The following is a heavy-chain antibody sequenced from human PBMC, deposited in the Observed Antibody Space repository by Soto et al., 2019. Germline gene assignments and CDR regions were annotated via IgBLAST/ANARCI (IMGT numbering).Heavy chain of an antibody. CDR3: ARDPRRITIFGVAINAFDI. Sequence: ASVKVSCKASGYTFTSYGISWVREAPGQGIEWMGWISAYNGNTNYAQKLQGRVTMTTHTSTSTAYMELRSLRSDDTAVYYCARDPRRITIFGVAINAFDIWGQGTMVTVSS. D-gene: IGHD3-3*01. V-gene: IGHV1-18*01. J-gene: IGHJ3*02. CDR2: ISAYNGNT. CDR1: GYTFTSYG.